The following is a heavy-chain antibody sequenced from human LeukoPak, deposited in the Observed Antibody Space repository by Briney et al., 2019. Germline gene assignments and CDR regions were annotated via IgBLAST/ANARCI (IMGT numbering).Heavy chain of an antibody. Sequence: GGSLRLSCAASGFTFSSYAMSWVRQAPGKGLEWVSAISGSGGSTYYADSVKGRFTISRDNSKSTLYLQMNSLRPEDTAVYYCAKALIIGTGGFFDYWGQGTLVTVSS. D-gene: IGHD1-20*01. J-gene: IGHJ4*02. CDR2: ISGSGGST. CDR3: AKALIIGTGGFFDY. V-gene: IGHV3-23*01. CDR1: GFTFSSYA.